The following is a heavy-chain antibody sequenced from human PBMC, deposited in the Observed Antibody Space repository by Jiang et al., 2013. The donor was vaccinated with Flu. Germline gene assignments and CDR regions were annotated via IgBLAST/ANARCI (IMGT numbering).Heavy chain of an antibody. D-gene: IGHD2-15*01. CDR1: GFAVSSDY. V-gene: IGHV3-53*01. CDR2: IYSGGGT. J-gene: IGHJ4*02. CDR3: ARDRDCSGGSCYSDY. Sequence: VQLLESGGGLIQPGGSLRLSCAASGFAVSSDYMSWVRQAPGKGLEWVSVIYSGGGTSYADSVKGRFTISRDNSKNTLYLQMNSLRAEDTAVYYCARDRDCSGGSCYSDYWGQGTLVIVSS.